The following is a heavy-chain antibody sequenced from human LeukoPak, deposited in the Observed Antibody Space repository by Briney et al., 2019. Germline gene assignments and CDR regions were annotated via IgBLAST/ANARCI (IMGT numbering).Heavy chain of an antibody. Sequence: PGGSLRLSCAASGFTFSSYSMNWVRQAPGKGLEWVSSISSSSSYIYYADSVKGRFTISRDNPKNSLYLQMNSLRAEDTAVYYCARDLMTTVTGNWFDPWGQGTLVTVSS. V-gene: IGHV3-21*01. J-gene: IGHJ5*02. CDR1: GFTFSSYS. D-gene: IGHD4-17*01. CDR3: ARDLMTTVTGNWFDP. CDR2: ISSSSSYI.